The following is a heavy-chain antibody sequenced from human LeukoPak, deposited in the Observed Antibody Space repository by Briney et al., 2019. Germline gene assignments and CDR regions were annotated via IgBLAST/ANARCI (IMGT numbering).Heavy chain of an antibody. V-gene: IGHV4-59*01. J-gene: IGHJ4*02. CDR3: ARVGTYGSGSYLSWLDY. Sequence: SETLSLTCTVSGRSISSYYWSWTRQPPGKGLEWIGYIYYSGSTNYNPSLKSRVTISVDTSKNQSSLKLSSVTAADTAVYYCARVGTYGSGSYLSWLDYWGQGTLVTVSS. CDR2: IYYSGST. D-gene: IGHD3-10*01. CDR1: GRSISSYY.